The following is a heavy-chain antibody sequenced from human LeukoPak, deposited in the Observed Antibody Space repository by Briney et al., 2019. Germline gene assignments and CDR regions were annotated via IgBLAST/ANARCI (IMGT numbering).Heavy chain of an antibody. D-gene: IGHD5-24*01. CDR2: ISSSSSYI. J-gene: IGHJ6*03. CDR1: GFTFISYG. Sequence: PGGSLRLSCAASGFTFISYGMNWVRQAPGKGLEWVSSISSSSSYIYDADSVKGRFTISRDNAKNSLYLQMNSLRAEDTAVYYCARSPEIYFMDVWGKGTTVTVSS. CDR3: ARSPEIYFMDV. V-gene: IGHV3-21*01.